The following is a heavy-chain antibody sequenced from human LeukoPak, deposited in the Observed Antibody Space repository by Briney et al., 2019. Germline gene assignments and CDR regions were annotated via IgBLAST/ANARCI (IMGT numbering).Heavy chain of an antibody. D-gene: IGHD6-6*01. J-gene: IGHJ6*03. CDR1: GFTFSSYW. CDR3: ARKQLGYYYMDV. Sequence: PGGSLRLSCAASGFTFSSYWMNWVRQAPGKGLEWVSYISSSSSTIHYADSVKGRFTISRDNAKNSLYLQMNSLRAEDTAVYYCARKQLGYYYMDVWGKGTTVTVSS. CDR2: ISSSSSTI. V-gene: IGHV3-48*01.